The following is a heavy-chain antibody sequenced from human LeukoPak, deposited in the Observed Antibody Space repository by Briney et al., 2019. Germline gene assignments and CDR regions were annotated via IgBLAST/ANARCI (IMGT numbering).Heavy chain of an antibody. CDR1: GFTFSNVW. CDR3: TTDRWPDSDFWSGYSVGGRWAY. CDR2: IKSKTDGGTT. D-gene: IGHD3-3*01. J-gene: IGHJ4*02. Sequence: GGSLRVSCAASGFTFSNVWMSWVRQAPGKGLEWVGRIKSKTDGGTTDYAAPVKGRFTISRDDSKNTLYLQMNSLKTEDTAVYYCTTDRWPDSDFWSGYSVGGRWAYWGQGTLVTVSS. V-gene: IGHV3-15*01.